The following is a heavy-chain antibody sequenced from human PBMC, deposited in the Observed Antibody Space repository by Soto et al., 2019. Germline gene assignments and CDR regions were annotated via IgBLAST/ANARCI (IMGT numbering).Heavy chain of an antibody. CDR3: ARDPQSPKGVWFDP. D-gene: IGHD3-16*01. V-gene: IGHV1-69*04. CDR1: GGTFGSYT. Sequence: SVKVSCKASGGTFGSYTISWVRQAPGQGLEWMGRIIPILGIANYAQKFQGKVTITADKSTSTAYMELSSLRSEDTAVYYCARDPQSPKGVWFDPWGQGTLVTVSS. J-gene: IGHJ5*02. CDR2: IIPILGIA.